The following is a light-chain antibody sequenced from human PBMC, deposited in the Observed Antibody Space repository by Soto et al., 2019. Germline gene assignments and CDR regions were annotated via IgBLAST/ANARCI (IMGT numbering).Light chain of an antibody. CDR3: QQYNSYFPT. CDR1: QSISSR. V-gene: IGKV1-5*03. J-gene: IGKJ1*01. Sequence: DIRMTQSPSTLSASVGDRVTITCRASQSISSRLAWYQQKSGKAPKLLIYKASSLESGVPSRFSGSGSETEFILTISSLQPDDFATYHCQQYNSYFPTFGQGTKVEIK. CDR2: KAS.